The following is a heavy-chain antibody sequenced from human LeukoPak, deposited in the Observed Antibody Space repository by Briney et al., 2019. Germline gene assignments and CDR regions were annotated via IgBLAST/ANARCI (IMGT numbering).Heavy chain of an antibody. J-gene: IGHJ6*03. V-gene: IGHV1-18*01. CDR1: GYTFTSYG. CDR2: ISAYNGNT. D-gene: IGHD5-12*01. CDR3: ARRGYSYYYYYMDV. Sequence: ASVKVSCKASGYTFTSYGISWVRQAPGQGLEWMGWISAYNGNTNYAQKLQGRVTMTTDTSTSTAYMELRSLRSDDTAVYYCARRGYSYYYYYMDVWSKGTTVTISS.